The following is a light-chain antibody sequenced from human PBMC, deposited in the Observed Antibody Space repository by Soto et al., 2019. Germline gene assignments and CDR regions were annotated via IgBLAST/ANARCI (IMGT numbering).Light chain of an antibody. CDR2: DVN. Sequence: QSVLTQPASVSGSPGQSITISCTGTSSDVGAYNYVSWYQHHPGKAPKLIIYDVNNRPSGVSDRFSGSKSGNTASLTISGLQAEDEAVYYCSSYTSTLLVVFGGGTKLTVL. CDR1: SSDVGAYNY. V-gene: IGLV2-14*01. J-gene: IGLJ2*01. CDR3: SSYTSTLLVV.